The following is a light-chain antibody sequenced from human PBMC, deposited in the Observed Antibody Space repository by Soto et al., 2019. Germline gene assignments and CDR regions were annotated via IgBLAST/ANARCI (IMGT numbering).Light chain of an antibody. J-gene: IGKJ1*01. CDR3: QQYNNWPRT. CDR1: QSVSSN. V-gene: IGKV3-15*01. Sequence: ERVLTQAAAALSVSPGERATLSCRASQSVSSNLAWYQQKPGQAPRLLIYDASTRATGIPARFSGSGSGTEFTLTISSLQSEDFAIYYCQQYNNWPRTFGQGTKVDI. CDR2: DAS.